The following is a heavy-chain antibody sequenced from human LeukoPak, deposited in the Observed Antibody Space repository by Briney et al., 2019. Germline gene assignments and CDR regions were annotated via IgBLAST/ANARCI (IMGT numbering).Heavy chain of an antibody. Sequence: ASVKVSCKASGYTFTSYGISWVRQAPGQGLEWMGWISAYNGNTNYAQKLQGRVTMTTDTSTSTAYMELSSLRSEDTAVYYCARDLLSTESGGSYESPSYFDYWGQGTLVTVSS. V-gene: IGHV1-18*01. J-gene: IGHJ4*02. CDR3: ARDLLSTESGGSYESPSYFDY. CDR2: ISAYNGNT. CDR1: GYTFTSYG. D-gene: IGHD1-26*01.